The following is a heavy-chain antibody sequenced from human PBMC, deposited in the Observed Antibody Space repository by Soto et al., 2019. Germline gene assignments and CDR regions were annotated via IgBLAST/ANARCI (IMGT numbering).Heavy chain of an antibody. J-gene: IGHJ5*02. V-gene: IGHV3-23*04. Sequence: EVQLVESGGGLVQPGGSLRLYCAASGFTFSEYAMSWVRQAPGKGLEWLSLISGTGVPTLYAGSVKGRFSVSRDNSKNTLFLEMNDLRVDVTATYYCAKSFCSSSSCFFLWVDPWGPGTLVTVSS. CDR2: ISGTGVPT. CDR1: GFTFSEYA. D-gene: IGHD2-2*01. CDR3: AKSFCSSSSCFFLWVDP.